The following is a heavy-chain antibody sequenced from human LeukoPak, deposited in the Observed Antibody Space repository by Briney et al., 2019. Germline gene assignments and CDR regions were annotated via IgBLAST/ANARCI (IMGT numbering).Heavy chain of an antibody. J-gene: IGHJ6*02. CDR3: ARRGTGYGMDV. D-gene: IGHD1-14*01. CDR1: GFTFNNYW. V-gene: IGHV3-74*01. Sequence: PGGSLRLSCAASGFTFNNYWIHWIRQVPGKGLVWVSRINNDGSSASYVDSVKGRFTISRDTAKNTLCLQMNSLRAEDTAVYYGARRGTGYGMDVWGQGTTVIVSS. CDR2: INNDGSSA.